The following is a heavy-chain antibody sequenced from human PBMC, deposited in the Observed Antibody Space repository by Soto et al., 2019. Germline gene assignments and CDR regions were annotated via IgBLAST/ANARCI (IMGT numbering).Heavy chain of an antibody. CDR3: XRKDSAAGRTFDY. D-gene: IGHD6-13*01. CDR2: INYSGST. Sequence: SETLSLTCTVSGGSISSSTYYWGWIRQPPGKGLEWIASINYSGSTXXXXXXXXXXXXXVXXXKNQFSLNLSSVTAADTAVYYCXRKDSAAGRTFDYWGQGTLVTVSS. CDR1: GGSISSSTYY. V-gene: IGHV4-39*01. J-gene: IGHJ4*02.